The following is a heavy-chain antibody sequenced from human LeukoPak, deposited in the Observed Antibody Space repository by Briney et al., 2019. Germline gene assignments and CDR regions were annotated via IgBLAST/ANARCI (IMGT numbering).Heavy chain of an antibody. CDR2: IIPIFGTA. Sequence: SVKISCKASGGTFSSYAISWVRQAPGQGLEWIGGIIPIFGTANYAQKFQGRVTITADESTSTAYMELSSLRSEDTAVYYCARVIYYYYDSLGFNDYWGQGTLVTVSS. CDR1: GGTFSSYA. CDR3: ARVIYYYYDSLGFNDY. D-gene: IGHD3-22*01. V-gene: IGHV1-69*01. J-gene: IGHJ4*02.